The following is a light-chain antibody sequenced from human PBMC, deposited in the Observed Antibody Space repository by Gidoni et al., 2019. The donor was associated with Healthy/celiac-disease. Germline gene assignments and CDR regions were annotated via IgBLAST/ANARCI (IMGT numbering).Light chain of an antibody. J-gene: IGKJ5*01. CDR3: QKHSNWPFT. CDR2: DAS. V-gene: IGKV3-11*01. CDR1: QSVSSY. Sequence: DIELTQSPATLSSSPGDRATLPCRASQSVSSYLAWYQQKPGQVPRLLIYDASNWATGIPARFSGSGSGTDFTLTISSLEPEDFAIYYCQKHSNWPFTFGQGTRLEIK.